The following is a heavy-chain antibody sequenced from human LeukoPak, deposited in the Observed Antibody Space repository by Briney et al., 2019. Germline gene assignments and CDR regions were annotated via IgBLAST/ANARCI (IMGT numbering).Heavy chain of an antibody. CDR1: GFTFSSYA. CDR3: ARDKGKTSLDY. J-gene: IGHJ4*02. V-gene: IGHV3-30*04. Sequence: GGSLRLSCAASGFTFSSYAMHWVRQAPGKGLEWVAVISYDGSNKYYADSVKGRFTISRDNSRNTLFLQMNSLRVEDTAVYYCARDKGKTSLDYWGQGTLVTVSS. CDR2: ISYDGSNK.